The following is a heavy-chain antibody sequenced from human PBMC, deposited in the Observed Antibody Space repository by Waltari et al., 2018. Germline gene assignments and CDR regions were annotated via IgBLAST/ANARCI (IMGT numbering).Heavy chain of an antibody. Sequence: QLQQSGPGLVKPSGTLSLTCAVSGDSMSRTYWWSWVHQSPGKGLEWIGQVHGSGKTNYNPSFASRVSVTLHTSANQFSLRVTSATAADTAVYYCGRDRGRGLYLDSWGQGTLVTVSP. CDR2: VHGSGKT. CDR1: GDSMSRTYW. CDR3: GRDRGRGLYLDS. J-gene: IGHJ4*02. D-gene: IGHD2-15*01. V-gene: IGHV4-4*02.